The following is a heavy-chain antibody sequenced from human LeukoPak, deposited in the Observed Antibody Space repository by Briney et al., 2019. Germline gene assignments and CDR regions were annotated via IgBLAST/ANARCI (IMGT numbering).Heavy chain of an antibody. CDR2: INPSGGST. V-gene: IGHV1-46*01. Sequence: GSLKVSCKASGYTFTSYYMHWVRQAPGQGLEWMGIINPSGGSTSYAQKFQGRVTMTRDTSTSTVYMELSSLRSEDTAVYYCARAVGGGDGFNPFDYWGQGTLVTASS. J-gene: IGHJ4*02. D-gene: IGHD3-16*01. CDR3: ARAVGGGDGFNPFDY. CDR1: GYTFTSYY.